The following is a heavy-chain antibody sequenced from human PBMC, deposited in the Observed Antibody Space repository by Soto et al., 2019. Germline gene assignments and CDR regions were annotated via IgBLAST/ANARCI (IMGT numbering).Heavy chain of an antibody. CDR1: GGTFNRYA. Sequence: SVQVSCTASGGTFNRYAINGVRQAPGQGLEWMGGIIPIFGTANYAEKFQDRVTITADESTSTAYMELSSLRSEDTAVYYCARGARNYDFWTGYSGSGRPDAFDIWGQGTMVTVSS. D-gene: IGHD3-3*01. CDR3: ARGARNYDFWTGYSGSGRPDAFDI. CDR2: IIPIFGTA. V-gene: IGHV1-69*13. J-gene: IGHJ3*02.